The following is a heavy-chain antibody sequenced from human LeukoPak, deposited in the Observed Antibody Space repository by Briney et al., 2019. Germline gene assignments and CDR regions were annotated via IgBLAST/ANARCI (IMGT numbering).Heavy chain of an antibody. V-gene: IGHV1-18*01. CDR2: ISADNGNT. Sequence: ASVKVSCKTSGYTFTNQAISWVRQAPGQGLEWMGWISADNGNTNYAQNFQGRVSMTTDTSTTTAYMELRSLRSDDTAVYYCARDRRDGYNCGYFDYWGQGTLVTVSA. J-gene: IGHJ4*02. D-gene: IGHD5-24*01. CDR1: GYTFTNQA. CDR3: ARDRRDGYNCGYFDY.